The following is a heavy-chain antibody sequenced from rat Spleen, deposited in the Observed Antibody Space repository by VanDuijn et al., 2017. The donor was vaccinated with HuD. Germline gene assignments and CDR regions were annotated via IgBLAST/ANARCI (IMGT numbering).Heavy chain of an antibody. V-gene: IGHV5-20*01. D-gene: IGHD4-1*01. CDR1: GFTFSNYD. Sequence: EVQLVESGGGLVQPGGSMKLSCAASGFTFSNYDMAWVRQAPTKGLEWVASINFDGSGTYYRDSVKGRFSISRDNAKSTLYLQMDSLRSEDTATYYCTTYGGLRNWFAYWGQGTLVTVSS. CDR3: TTYGGLRNWFAY. J-gene: IGHJ3*01. CDR2: INFDGSGT.